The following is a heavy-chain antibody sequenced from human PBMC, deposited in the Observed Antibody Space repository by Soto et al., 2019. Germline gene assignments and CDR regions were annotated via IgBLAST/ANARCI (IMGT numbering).Heavy chain of an antibody. D-gene: IGHD3-22*01. J-gene: IGHJ4*02. CDR1: GYSISSGYY. Sequence: SETLSLTCAVSGYSISSGYYWGWLRQPPGKGLEWIGSIYHGGSTYYNPSLNSRVTLSIDMTNNHVSLILNSVTAADTAVYYCARSPPIYSYDSSAYSFFRDTLQFYFDYWGQGTLVTVSS. CDR3: ARSPPIYSYDSSAYSFFRDTLQFYFDY. V-gene: IGHV4-38-2*01. CDR2: IYHGGST.